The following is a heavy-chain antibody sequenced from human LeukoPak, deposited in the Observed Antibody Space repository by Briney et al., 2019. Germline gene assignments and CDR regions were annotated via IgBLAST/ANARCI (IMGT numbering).Heavy chain of an antibody. CDR1: GYTFTGYY. V-gene: IGHV1-69*05. CDR2: IIPIFGTA. CDR3: TLGAFGVVIIPYFDY. J-gene: IGHJ4*02. Sequence: ASVKVSCKASGYTFTGYYMHWVRQAPGQGLEWMGGIIPIFGTANYAQKFQGRVTITTDESTSTAYMELSSLRSEDTAVYYCTLGAFGVVIIPYFDYWGQGTLVTVSS. D-gene: IGHD3-3*01.